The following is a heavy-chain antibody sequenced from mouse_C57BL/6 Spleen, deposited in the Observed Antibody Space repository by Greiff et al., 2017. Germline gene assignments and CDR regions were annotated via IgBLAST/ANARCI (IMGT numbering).Heavy chain of an antibody. CDR1: AYTFTSSW. Sequence: QVQLHQPGAELVRPGSSVKLSCKASAYTFTSSWVHWVKQRPIQGLEWIGNIDPSASETHYNQKFKDKATLTVDKSSSTAYMQLSSLTSEYSAVYYCARITTVVAKGYYFDYWGQGTTHPAS. J-gene: IGHJ2*01. CDR2: IDPSASET. D-gene: IGHD1-1*01. V-gene: IGHV1-52*01. CDR3: ARITTVVAKGYYFDY.